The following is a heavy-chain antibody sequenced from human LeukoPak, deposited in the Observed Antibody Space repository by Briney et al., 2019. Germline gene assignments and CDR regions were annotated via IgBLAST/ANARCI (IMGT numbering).Heavy chain of an antibody. J-gene: IGHJ4*02. Sequence: GSLRLSCAASGFTFSNYAMSWVRQPPGKGLEWIGSIYYSGNTYNNPSLKSRVTISVDTSKNQLSLKLTSVTAADTAVYYCAMHTVIASSWSLDYWGQGTLVTVSS. CDR2: IYYSGNT. CDR3: AMHTVIASSWSLDY. V-gene: IGHV4-39*01. D-gene: IGHD6-13*01. CDR1: GFTFSNYA.